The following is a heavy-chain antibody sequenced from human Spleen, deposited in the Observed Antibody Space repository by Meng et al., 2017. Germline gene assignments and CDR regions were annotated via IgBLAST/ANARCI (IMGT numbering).Heavy chain of an antibody. D-gene: IGHD3-10*01. CDR2: ISYDGSTE. CDR1: GFIFSTYV. J-gene: IGHJ4*02. CDR3: AKYSYGLGDYFDY. Sequence: QVQLVEAGGGVVQPGRSLRLSCAASGFIFSTYVFHWVRQAPGKGLEWVALISYDGSTEFYTDSVKGRFTISRHNSKNTLYLQVNSLRAEDTALYYCAKYSYGLGDYFDYWGQGALVTVSS. V-gene: IGHV3-30*04.